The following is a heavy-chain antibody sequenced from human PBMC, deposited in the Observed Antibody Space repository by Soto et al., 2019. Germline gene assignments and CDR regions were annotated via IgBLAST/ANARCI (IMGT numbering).Heavy chain of an antibody. CDR3: ARALFPDIVVVVAATPDYFDY. J-gene: IGHJ4*02. CDR1: GFTFSSYS. CDR2: IRSSSSYI. D-gene: IGHD2-15*01. Sequence: EVQLVESGGGLVKPGGSLRLSCAASGFTFSSYSMNWVRQAPGKGLEGVSSIRSSSSYIYYADSVKGRFTISRDNAKNSLYLQMNSLRAEDTAVYYCARALFPDIVVVVAATPDYFDYWGQGTLVTVSS. V-gene: IGHV3-21*01.